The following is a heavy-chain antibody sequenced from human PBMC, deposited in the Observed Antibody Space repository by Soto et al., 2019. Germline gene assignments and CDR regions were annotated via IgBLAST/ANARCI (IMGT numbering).Heavy chain of an antibody. CDR3: ARGDNGYAKRYGMDV. D-gene: IGHD5-12*01. J-gene: IGHJ6*02. CDR1: GYTSTHYD. Sequence: QVQLVQSGAEVKKPGASVKVSCKASGYTSTHYDINWVRQATGQGLEWMGWMNPNSGNTGYAQKYMGRVTMTRDTSKRTACMALSSLTSDDTAVYYCARGDNGYAKRYGMDVWGQGTTVTVSS. CDR2: MNPNSGNT. V-gene: IGHV1-8*01.